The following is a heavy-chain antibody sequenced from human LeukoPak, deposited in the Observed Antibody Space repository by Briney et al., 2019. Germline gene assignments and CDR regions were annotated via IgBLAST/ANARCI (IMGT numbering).Heavy chain of an antibody. V-gene: IGHV1-69*04. CDR2: IIPILGIA. CDR1: GGTFSSYA. D-gene: IGHD6-19*01. Sequence: GASVKVSCKASGGTFSSYAISWVRQAPGQGLEWMGRIIPILGIANYAQKFQGRVTITADKSTSTAYMELSSLRSEDTAVYYCARGIAVAGTAPHYFDYWGQGTLVTVSS. CDR3: ARGIAVAGTAPHYFDY. J-gene: IGHJ4*02.